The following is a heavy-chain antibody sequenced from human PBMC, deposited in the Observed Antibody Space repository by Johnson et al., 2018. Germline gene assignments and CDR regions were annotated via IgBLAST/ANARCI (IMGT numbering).Heavy chain of an antibody. CDR1: GFTFGGYW. Sequence: VQLVQSGGDLVQPGGSLRLSCAGTGFTFGGYWMSWVRQAPGKGLDWVAHIKPDGSEQFYVDSVKGRFTISRDNAKNSLYLQMDNLRAEDTAVYYCASDSDVEWELLPGAFDIWGQGTMVTVSS. CDR2: IKPDGSEQ. D-gene: IGHD1-26*01. J-gene: IGHJ3*02. V-gene: IGHV3-7*01. CDR3: ASDSDVEWELLPGAFDI.